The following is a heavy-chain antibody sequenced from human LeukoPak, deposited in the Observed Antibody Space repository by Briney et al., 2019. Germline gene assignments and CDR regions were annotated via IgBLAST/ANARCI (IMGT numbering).Heavy chain of an antibody. CDR2: INWHGGST. CDR1: GFTFDDYG. Sequence: PGGSLRLSCAASGFTFDDYGMSWVRQAPGKGPEWVSGINWHGGSTGYADSVKGRFTISRDNAKNSLYLQMNSLRAEDTALHYCARGGDYYDSSGSYLFDYWGQGTLVTVSS. J-gene: IGHJ4*02. V-gene: IGHV3-20*04. D-gene: IGHD3-22*01. CDR3: ARGGDYYDSSGSYLFDY.